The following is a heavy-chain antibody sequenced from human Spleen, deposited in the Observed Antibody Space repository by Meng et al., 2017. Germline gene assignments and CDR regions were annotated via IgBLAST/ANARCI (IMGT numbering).Heavy chain of an antibody. J-gene: IGHJ4*02. CDR3: ARDPHTTGTFDY. Sequence: HVQLRESGHELVRPSRTLSLTCTVSGGLVSRGRHYWSWIRQSPGRVLEWIAYIHYSGSTNYSPSLKSRVTISRDPSRYQFSLTLSSVTAADTAVYYCARDPHTTGTFDYWGPGILVTVSS. CDR1: GGLVSRGRHY. D-gene: IGHD1-1*01. CDR2: IHYSGST. V-gene: IGHV4-61*01.